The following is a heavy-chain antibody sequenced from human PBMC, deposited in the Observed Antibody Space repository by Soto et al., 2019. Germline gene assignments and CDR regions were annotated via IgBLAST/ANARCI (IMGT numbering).Heavy chain of an antibody. CDR3: ARHVRGYCSSTSCYAWFDP. CDR1: GYSFTSYW. J-gene: IGHJ5*02. CDR2: IDPSDSYT. V-gene: IGHV5-10-1*01. Sequence: PGESLKISWKGSGYSFTSYWISWVRQMPGKGLEWMGRIDPSDSYTNYSPSFQGHVTISADKSISTAYLQWSSLKASDTAMYYCARHVRGYCSSTSCYAWFDPWGQGTLVTVSS. D-gene: IGHD2-2*03.